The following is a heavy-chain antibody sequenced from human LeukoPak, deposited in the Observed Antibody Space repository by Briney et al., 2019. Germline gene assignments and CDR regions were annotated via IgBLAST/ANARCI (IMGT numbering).Heavy chain of an antibody. J-gene: IGHJ4*02. CDR1: GGSISSSNW. CDR2: IYHSGST. V-gene: IGHV4-4*02. CDR3: ARTTRYYYDSSGYLDY. Sequence: PSGTLSLTCAVSGGSISSSNWWSGGRQPPGKGVEGIGEIYHSGSTNYNPSLKSRVTISVDKSKNQFSLKLSSVTAADTAVYYCARTTRYYYDSSGYLDYWGQGTLVTVSS. D-gene: IGHD3-22*01.